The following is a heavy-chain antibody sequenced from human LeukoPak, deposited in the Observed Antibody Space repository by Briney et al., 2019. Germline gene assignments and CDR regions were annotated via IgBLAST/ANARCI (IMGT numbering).Heavy chain of an antibody. Sequence: ASVKVSCKASGYTCTSYDINWVRQATGQGLEWMGWMNPNSGNTGYAQKFQGRVTMTRNTSISTAYMELSSLRSEDTAVYYCAGRREPKNRYFQHCGQGALVTVSS. J-gene: IGHJ1*01. CDR3: AGRREPKNRYFQH. V-gene: IGHV1-8*01. CDR1: GYTCTSYD. CDR2: MNPNSGNT. D-gene: IGHD2/OR15-2a*01.